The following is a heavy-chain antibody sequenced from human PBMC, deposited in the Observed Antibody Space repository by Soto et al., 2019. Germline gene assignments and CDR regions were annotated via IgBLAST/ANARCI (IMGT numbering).Heavy chain of an antibody. CDR3: VKSCTLHYDSSGDY. CDR1: GFTFSSYA. Sequence: EVQLLESGGGLVQPGGSLRLSCAASGFTFSSYAMNWVRQAPGKGLEWVSTISGSDGSTYYADSVKGRFTISRDNPKNTLYLQMNSLRAEDTAVYYCVKSCTLHYDSSGDYWGQGTLVTVSS. V-gene: IGHV3-23*01. CDR2: ISGSDGST. J-gene: IGHJ4*02. D-gene: IGHD3-22*01.